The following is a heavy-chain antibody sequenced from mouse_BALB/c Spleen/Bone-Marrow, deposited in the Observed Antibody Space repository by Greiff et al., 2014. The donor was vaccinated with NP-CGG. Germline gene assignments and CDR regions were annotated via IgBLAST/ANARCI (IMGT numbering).Heavy chain of an antibody. Sequence: DVKLVESGGGLVKPGGSLKLSRAASGFTFSSYTMSWVRQTPEKRLEWVATISSGGSYTYYPDSVKGRFTISRDNAKNTLYLQMSSLKSEDTAMYYCTREDTNWDFDYWGQGTTLAVSS. CDR2: ISSGGSYT. J-gene: IGHJ2*01. D-gene: IGHD4-1*01. CDR3: TREDTNWDFDY. CDR1: GFTFSSYT. V-gene: IGHV5-6-4*01.